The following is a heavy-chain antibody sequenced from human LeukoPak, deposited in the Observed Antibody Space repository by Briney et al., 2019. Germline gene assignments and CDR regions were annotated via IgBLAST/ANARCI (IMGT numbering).Heavy chain of an antibody. CDR3: AREWSGSGNGPDPRTPDY. CDR2: MYYSGST. CDR1: GGSISRSSYY. D-gene: IGHD3-10*01. Sequence: PSETLSLNCTVSGGSISRSSYYWGWIRQPPGKGLEWIGSMYYSGSTFYNPSLKSRVTILVDTSKNQFSLKLSSVTAADTAVYYCAREWSGSGNGPDPRTPDYWGQGTLVTVSS. J-gene: IGHJ4*02. V-gene: IGHV4-39*07.